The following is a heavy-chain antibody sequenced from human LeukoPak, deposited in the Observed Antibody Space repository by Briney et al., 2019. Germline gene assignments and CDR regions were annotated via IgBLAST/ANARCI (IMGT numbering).Heavy chain of an antibody. V-gene: IGHV3-21*01. CDR3: ARDGACSSTSCHGISEG. J-gene: IGHJ4*02. D-gene: IGHD2-2*01. CDR1: GFTFSSYA. CDR2: ISSSSSYI. Sequence: GGSLRLSCAASGFTFSSYAMSWVRQAPGKGLEWVSSISSSSSYIYYADSVKGRFTISRDNAKNSLYLQMNSLRAEDTAVYYCARDGACSSTSCHGISEGWGQGTLVTVSS.